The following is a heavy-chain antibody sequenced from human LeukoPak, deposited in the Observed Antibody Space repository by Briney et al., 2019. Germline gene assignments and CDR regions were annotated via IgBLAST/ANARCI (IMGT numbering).Heavy chain of an antibody. CDR3: AKDPGKFWSGHDY. D-gene: IGHD3-3*01. V-gene: IGHV3-21*01. J-gene: IGHJ4*02. CDR1: GFTFSSYS. CDR2: ISSTSSYI. Sequence: GGSLRLSCAASGFTFSSYSMNWVRQAPGKGLEWVSFISSTSSYIYYADSVKGRFTISRDNAKNSLYLQMNSLRAEDTAVYYCAKDPGKFWSGHDYWGQGTLVTVSS.